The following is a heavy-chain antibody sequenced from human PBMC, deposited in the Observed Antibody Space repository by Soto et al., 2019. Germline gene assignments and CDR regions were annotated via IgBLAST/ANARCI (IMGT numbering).Heavy chain of an antibody. J-gene: IGHJ4*02. CDR2: ISSNGGST. Sequence: GGSLRLSCAASGFTFSSYAMHWVRQAPGKGLEYVSAISSNGGSTYYANSVKGRFTISRDNSKNTLYLQMGSLRAEDMAVYYCARDCSGGSCPFDYWGQGTLVTVSS. CDR1: GFTFSSYA. D-gene: IGHD2-15*01. CDR3: ARDCSGGSCPFDY. V-gene: IGHV3-64*01.